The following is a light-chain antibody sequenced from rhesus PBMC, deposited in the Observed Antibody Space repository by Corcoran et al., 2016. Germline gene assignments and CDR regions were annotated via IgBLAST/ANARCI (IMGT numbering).Light chain of an antibody. V-gene: IGKV1-28*02. CDR3: QQGYGTPFT. CDR2: AAS. CDR1: QGISNY. J-gene: IGKJ3*01. Sequence: DIQMTQSPSSLSASVGDTVTITCLASQGISNYLNWFQQKPGKAPKLLLYAASNLESGVPSMFSGSGSGTDFTLTISSLQPEDVATYYCQQGYGTPFTFGPGTKLDIK.